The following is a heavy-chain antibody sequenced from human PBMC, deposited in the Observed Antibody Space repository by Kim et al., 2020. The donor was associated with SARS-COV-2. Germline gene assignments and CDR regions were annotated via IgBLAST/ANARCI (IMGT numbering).Heavy chain of an antibody. Sequence: GGSLRLFCAASGFTFSSYAMSWVRQAPGKGLEWVSVIYSGGSSTYYADSVKGRFTISRDNSKNTLYLQMNSLRAEDTAVYYCATASIADPEVDYWGQGTLVTVSS. CDR2: IYSGGSST. CDR3: ATASIADPEVDY. D-gene: IGHD6-6*01. CDR1: GFTFSSYA. J-gene: IGHJ4*02. V-gene: IGHV3-23*03.